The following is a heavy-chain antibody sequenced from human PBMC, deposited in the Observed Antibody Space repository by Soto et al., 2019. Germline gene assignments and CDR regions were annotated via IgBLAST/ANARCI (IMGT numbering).Heavy chain of an antibody. Sequence: GGSLRLSYAASGFTIRGCSMHWVRQAPGKGKEWVAVTWNDGNNKYYGDSVNGRFTISSDNSKNTLYLQMSSLRADDTAFYYCVSDFGDYKFDYWGQGTLVTVSS. CDR3: VSDFGDYKFDY. CDR1: GFTIRGCS. J-gene: IGHJ4*02. CDR2: TWNDGNNK. V-gene: IGHV3-33*01. D-gene: IGHD4-17*01.